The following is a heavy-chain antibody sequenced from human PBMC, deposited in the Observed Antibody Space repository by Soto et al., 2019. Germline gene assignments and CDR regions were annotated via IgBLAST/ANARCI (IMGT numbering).Heavy chain of an antibody. Sequence: EVQLVETGGGLIQPGGSLRLSCAASGFTVSSNYMSWVRQAPGKGLEWVSVIYSGGSTYYADSVKGRFTISRDNSKNTLYLQMNSLRAEDTAVYYCARGGAITMVRSDAFDIWGQGTMVTVSS. CDR3: ARGGAITMVRSDAFDI. V-gene: IGHV3-53*02. CDR1: GFTVSSNY. CDR2: IYSGGST. D-gene: IGHD3-10*01. J-gene: IGHJ3*02.